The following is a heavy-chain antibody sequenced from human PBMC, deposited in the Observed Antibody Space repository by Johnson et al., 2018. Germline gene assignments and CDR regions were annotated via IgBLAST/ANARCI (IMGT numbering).Heavy chain of an antibody. Sequence: QVQLQQWGAGLLKPSETLSLTCAVYGGSFSGYYWSWIRQPPGKGLAWIGEINHSGSTNYNPSLQSRVTISVDTSKNQFSLKLSSVTAAATAVYYCARRFYGHDYGDRVSYRAYYYYYCYMDVWGKGTTVTVSS. CDR3: ARRFYGHDYGDRVSYRAYYYYYCYMDV. V-gene: IGHV4-34*01. CDR2: INHSGST. J-gene: IGHJ6*03. D-gene: IGHD4-17*01. CDR1: GGSFSGYY.